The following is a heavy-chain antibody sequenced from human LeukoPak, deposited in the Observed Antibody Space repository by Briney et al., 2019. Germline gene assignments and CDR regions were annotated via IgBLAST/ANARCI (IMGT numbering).Heavy chain of an antibody. CDR2: IYYSGST. D-gene: IGHD3-22*01. CDR3: ARSTYYYDSSGYRPEYYFDY. V-gene: IGHV4-59*08. CDR1: GASISSYY. J-gene: IGHJ4*02. Sequence: SETLSLTCTVSGASISSYYWSWFRRPPGKGLEWIGYIYYSGSTNYNPSLKSRVTISVDTSKNQFSLKLSSVTAADTAVYYCARSTYYYDSSGYRPEYYFDYWGQGTLVTVSS.